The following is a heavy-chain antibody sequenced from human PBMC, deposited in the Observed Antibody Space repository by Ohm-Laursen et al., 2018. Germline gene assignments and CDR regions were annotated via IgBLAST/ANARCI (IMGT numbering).Heavy chain of an antibody. CDR3: AKDVVVVTATAFDY. D-gene: IGHD2-21*02. CDR1: GFTFSGSA. Sequence: SLRLSCAASGFTFSGSAVHWVRQASGKGLEWVGRIRSKANSYGTAYAASVKGRFAISREDSKNTAYLQMNSLQTEDTAVYYCAKDVVVVTATAFDYWGQGTLVTVSS. CDR2: IRSKANSYGT. V-gene: IGHV3-73*01. J-gene: IGHJ4*02.